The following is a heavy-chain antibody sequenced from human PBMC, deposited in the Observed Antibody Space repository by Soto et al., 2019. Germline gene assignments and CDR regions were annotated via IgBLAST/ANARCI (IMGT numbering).Heavy chain of an antibody. CDR3: ARDGSSWYYCYYGMDV. CDR2: ISAYNGNT. Sequence: ASVKVSCKASGYTFTSYGISWVRQAPGQGLEWMGWISAYNGNTNYAQKLQGRVTMTTDTSTSTAYMELRSLRSDDTAVYYCARDGSSWYYCYYGMDVWGQGTTVTVSS. D-gene: IGHD6-13*01. V-gene: IGHV1-18*04. J-gene: IGHJ6*02. CDR1: GYTFTSYG.